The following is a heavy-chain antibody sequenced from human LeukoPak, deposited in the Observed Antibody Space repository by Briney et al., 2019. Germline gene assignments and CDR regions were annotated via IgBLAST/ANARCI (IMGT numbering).Heavy chain of an antibody. CDR1: GGSFSGYY. J-gene: IGHJ5*02. CDR2: INHSGSI. D-gene: IGHD6-6*01. Sequence: SEALSLTCALYGGSFSGYYWSWIRETPGKGLEWIWEINHSGSINYNTSPKSRVTISVDTSKNQFSLKLSSVTAADTAVYYCARAPVAARPHWFDPWGQGTLVTVSS. V-gene: IGHV4-34*01. CDR3: ARAPVAARPHWFDP.